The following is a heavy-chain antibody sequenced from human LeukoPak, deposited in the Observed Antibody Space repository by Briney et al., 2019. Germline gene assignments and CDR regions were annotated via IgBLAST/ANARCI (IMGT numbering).Heavy chain of an antibody. J-gene: IGHJ4*02. CDR3: ARVVDGSGSYYMKARYFDY. CDR1: GGSFRGYY. Sequence: PSETLSLTCAVYGGSFRGYYWSWIRQPPGKGLEWSGEINHSGSPNYNPSLKSRVTISVDTSKTQFSLKLSSVTAADTAVYYCARVVDGSGSYYMKARYFDYWGQGTLVTVSS. V-gene: IGHV4-34*01. CDR2: INHSGSP. D-gene: IGHD3-10*01.